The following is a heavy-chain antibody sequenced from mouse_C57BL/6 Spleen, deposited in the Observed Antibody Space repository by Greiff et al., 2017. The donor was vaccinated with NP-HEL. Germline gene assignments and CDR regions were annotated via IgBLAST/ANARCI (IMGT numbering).Heavy chain of an antibody. V-gene: IGHV2-2*01. Sequence: VQLVESGPGLVQPSQSLSITCTVSGFSLTSYGVHWVRQSPGKGLEWLGVIWSGGSTDYNAAFISSLSIRKDNSKSQVFFKLHSLQADDSAIYYCASYDYDKGAWFAYWGQGTLVTVSA. D-gene: IGHD2-4*01. CDR1: GFSLTSYG. CDR3: ASYDYDKGAWFAY. CDR2: IWSGGST. J-gene: IGHJ3*01.